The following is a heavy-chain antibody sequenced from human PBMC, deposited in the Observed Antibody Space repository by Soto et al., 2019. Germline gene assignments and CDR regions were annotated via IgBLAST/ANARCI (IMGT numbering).Heavy chain of an antibody. J-gene: IGHJ4*02. V-gene: IGHV4-34*01. CDR3: ARGYGEEWPTSDF. CDR1: GGSFSRYH. D-gene: IGHD3-10*01. CDR2: IHHNGGT. Sequence: QVQLQQWGAGLLKPSETLSLTCTVYGGSFSRYHWNWIRQAPGKGLEWIGEIHHNGGTNYSPSLEGRVTISVNTSKNKFSLKLRSVNAADTAVYSCARGYGEEWPTSDFWGQGTLVTVSS.